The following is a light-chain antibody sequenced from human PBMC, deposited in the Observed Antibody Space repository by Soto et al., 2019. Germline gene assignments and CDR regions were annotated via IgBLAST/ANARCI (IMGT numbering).Light chain of an antibody. Sequence: EIVLTQNPGTLSLPPGERATLSCRASQTVSSSLAWYQQKPGQAPRLLIFGASTRAAGFPDRFSGSGSGTDFTLTISRLDPEDFAVYYCQQYGSSPRTFGQGTKV. CDR1: QTVSSS. V-gene: IGKV3-20*01. CDR2: GAS. J-gene: IGKJ1*01. CDR3: QQYGSSPRT.